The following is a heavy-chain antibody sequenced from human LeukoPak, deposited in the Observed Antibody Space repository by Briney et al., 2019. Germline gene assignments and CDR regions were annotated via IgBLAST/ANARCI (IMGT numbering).Heavy chain of an antibody. D-gene: IGHD3-3*01. Sequence: GGSLRLSCAASGFTFRVYSMNWVRQAPGKGLEWVSHISSGSSTIYYADSVEGRFTISRDNAKNSLYLQMNSLRAEDTAVYYCARDPDFWSGYPSYYFDYWGQGTLVTVSS. V-gene: IGHV3-48*04. J-gene: IGHJ4*02. CDR1: GFTFRVYS. CDR3: ARDPDFWSGYPSYYFDY. CDR2: ISSGSSTI.